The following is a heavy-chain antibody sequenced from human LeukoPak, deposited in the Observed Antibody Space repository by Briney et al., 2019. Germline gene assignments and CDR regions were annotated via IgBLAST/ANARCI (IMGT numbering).Heavy chain of an antibody. J-gene: IGHJ5*02. CDR2: ISGSGGST. CDR3: AKDRITMVRGVTAFDP. Sequence: GGSLRLSCAASGFTFSSYAMSWVRQAPGKGLEGVSAISGSGGSTYYADSVKGRFTISRDNSKNTLYLQMNSLRAEDTAVYYCAKDRITMVRGVTAFDPWGQGTLVTVSS. V-gene: IGHV3-23*01. CDR1: GFTFSSYA. D-gene: IGHD3-10*01.